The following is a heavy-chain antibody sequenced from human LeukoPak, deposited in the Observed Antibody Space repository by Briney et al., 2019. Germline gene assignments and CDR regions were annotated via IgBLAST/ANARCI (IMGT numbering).Heavy chain of an antibody. CDR1: GFTFSSYA. V-gene: IGHV3-64*04. Sequence: GGSLRLSCSASGFTFSSYAMHWVRQAPGKGLEYVSAISSNGGSTYYADSVKGRFSISRDNSKNTLYLQMNSLRAEDTAVYYCARDKYSYDGSGYHRHFDYWGQGTLVTVSS. D-gene: IGHD3-22*01. CDR2: ISSNGGST. J-gene: IGHJ4*02. CDR3: ARDKYSYDGSGYHRHFDY.